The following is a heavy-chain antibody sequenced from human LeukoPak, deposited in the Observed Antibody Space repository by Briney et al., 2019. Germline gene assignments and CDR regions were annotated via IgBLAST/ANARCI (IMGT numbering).Heavy chain of an antibody. D-gene: IGHD2-15*01. V-gene: IGHV4-39*01. Sequence: SETLSLTCTVSGGSISSSNYYWGWIRQPPGKGLEWIGNVYYGGNTYNNPSLKSRVTMSVDTSKNQFSLKLNSVTAADTAIYYCARRVSSLDAFDIWGQGTTVTVSS. CDR1: GGSISSSNYY. CDR3: ARRVSSLDAFDI. J-gene: IGHJ3*02. CDR2: VYYGGNT.